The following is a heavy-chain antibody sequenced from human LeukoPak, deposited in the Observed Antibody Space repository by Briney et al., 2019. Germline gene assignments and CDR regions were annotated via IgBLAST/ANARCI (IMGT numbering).Heavy chain of an antibody. Sequence: LRLSCAASGFTFSSYAMSWVRQPPGKGLEWIGYIYYSGSTYYNPSLKSRVTISVDTSKNQFSLKLSSVTAADTAVYYCARDRRITMVRGVMNWFDPWGQGTLVTVSS. CDR1: GFTFSSYA. V-gene: IGHV4-30-4*08. CDR2: IYYSGST. D-gene: IGHD3-10*01. J-gene: IGHJ5*02. CDR3: ARDRRITMVRGVMNWFDP.